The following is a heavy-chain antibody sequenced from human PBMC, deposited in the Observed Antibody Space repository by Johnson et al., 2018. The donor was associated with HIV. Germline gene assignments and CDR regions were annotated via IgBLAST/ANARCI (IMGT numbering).Heavy chain of an antibody. V-gene: IGHV3-30*02. Sequence: QVQLVESGGGVVQPGGSLRLSCAASGFTFSSYGMHWVRQAPGKGLEWVAFIRYDGSNKYYADSVKGRFTISRDDSKNTLYLQMNSLRAEDTAVYYVRVVGDAFDIWGQGTMVTVSS. D-gene: IGHD2-15*01. CDR3: RVVGDAFDI. J-gene: IGHJ3*02. CDR2: IRYDGSNK. CDR1: GFTFSSYG.